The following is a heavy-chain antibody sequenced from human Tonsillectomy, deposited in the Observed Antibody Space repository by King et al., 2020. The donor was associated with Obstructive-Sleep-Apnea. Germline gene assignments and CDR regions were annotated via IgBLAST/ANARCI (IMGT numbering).Heavy chain of an antibody. Sequence: VQLVESGGGVVQPGRSLRLSCAASGFTFSSYGMHWVRQAPGKGLEWVAFIRYDGSNKYYADSVKGRFTISRDNSKNTLYLQMNSLRAEDTAVYYCAKALYSSSYYFDYWGKGTLVTVSS. J-gene: IGHJ4*02. CDR2: IRYDGSNK. V-gene: IGHV3-30*02. CDR1: GFTFSSYG. CDR3: AKALYSSSYYFDY. D-gene: IGHD6-6*01.